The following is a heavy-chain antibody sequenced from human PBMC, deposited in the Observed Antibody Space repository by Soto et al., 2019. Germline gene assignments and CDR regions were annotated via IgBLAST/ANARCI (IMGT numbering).Heavy chain of an antibody. D-gene: IGHD4-17*01. CDR3: AASPDYGPQFDF. V-gene: IGHV3-7*01. CDR2: IKQDGSEK. CDR1: GFTFSSYW. Sequence: GGSLRLSCAASGFTFSSYWINWVRQAPGKGLEWVANIKQDGSEKYYVDSVKGRFTISRDSAENSVYLQMHSLRAEDTAVYYCAASPDYGPQFDFWGQGSLVTVSS. J-gene: IGHJ4*02.